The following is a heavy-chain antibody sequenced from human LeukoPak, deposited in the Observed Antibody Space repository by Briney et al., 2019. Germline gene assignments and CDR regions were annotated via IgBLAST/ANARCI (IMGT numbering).Heavy chain of an antibody. CDR2: INPNSGGT. Sequence: GASVKVSCKASGYTFTGYYMHWVRQAPGQGLEWMGWINPNSGGTNYAQKFQGRVTMTRDTSISTAYMELSRLRSDDTAVYYCARYYYDSSGYYNPAEYFQHWGQGTLVTVSS. J-gene: IGHJ1*01. V-gene: IGHV1-2*02. D-gene: IGHD3-22*01. CDR3: ARYYYDSSGYYNPAEYFQH. CDR1: GYTFTGYY.